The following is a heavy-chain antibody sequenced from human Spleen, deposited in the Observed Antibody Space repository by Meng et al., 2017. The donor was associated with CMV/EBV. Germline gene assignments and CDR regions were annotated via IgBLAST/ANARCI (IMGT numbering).Heavy chain of an antibody. CDR1: GYTFTSYY. Sequence: ASVKVSCKASGYTFTSYYMHWVRQAPGQGLEWMGIINPSGGSTSYAQKFQGRVTMTRDTSISTAYMELSRLRSDDTAVYYCARPMGYCSSTSCYSGWFDPWGQGTLVTVSS. CDR2: INPSGGST. J-gene: IGHJ5*02. V-gene: IGHV1-46*01. CDR3: ARPMGYCSSTSCYSGWFDP. D-gene: IGHD2-2*01.